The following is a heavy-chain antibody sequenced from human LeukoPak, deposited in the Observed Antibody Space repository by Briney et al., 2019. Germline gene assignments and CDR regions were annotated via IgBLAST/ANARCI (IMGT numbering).Heavy chain of an antibody. CDR2: FDPEDGET. V-gene: IGHV1-24*01. D-gene: IGHD6-19*01. CDR1: GYTLTELS. J-gene: IGHJ6*02. Sequence: ASVKVSCKVSGYTLTELSMHWVRQAPGKGLEWMGGFDPEDGETVYAQKFQGRVTMTEDISTDTAYMELSSLRSEDTAAYYCAIAPRAASVAVALPDYYYYGLDVWGQGTTVTVSS. CDR3: AIAPRAASVAVALPDYYYYGLDV.